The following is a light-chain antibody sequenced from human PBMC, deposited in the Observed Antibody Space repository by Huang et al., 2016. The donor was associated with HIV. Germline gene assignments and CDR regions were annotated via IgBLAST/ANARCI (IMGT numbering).Light chain of an antibody. Sequence: DIMMTQSPLSLPVTPGEPASISCRSSQSLLQSNGYNYLDWYLQKPGQSPQLLIYLGSNRASGVPDRFSGSGSGTAFTLKISRVEAEDVGVYYCMQTLQTPLTFGGGTKVEIK. J-gene: IGKJ4*01. V-gene: IGKV2-28*01. CDR1: QSLLQSNGYNY. CDR3: MQTLQTPLT. CDR2: LGS.